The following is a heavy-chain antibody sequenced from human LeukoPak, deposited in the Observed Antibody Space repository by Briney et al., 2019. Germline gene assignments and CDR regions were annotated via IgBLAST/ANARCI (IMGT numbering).Heavy chain of an antibody. Sequence: SETLSLTCTVSGGSISSYYWSWIRQPPGKGLECIGYIYYSGSTNYNPSLKSRVTISVDTSKNQFSLKLSSVTAADTAVYYCAGAAMTTYYYYYYMDVWGKGTTVTISS. J-gene: IGHJ6*03. CDR1: GGSISSYY. CDR2: IYYSGST. V-gene: IGHV4-59*01. D-gene: IGHD2-2*01. CDR3: AGAAMTTYYYYYYMDV.